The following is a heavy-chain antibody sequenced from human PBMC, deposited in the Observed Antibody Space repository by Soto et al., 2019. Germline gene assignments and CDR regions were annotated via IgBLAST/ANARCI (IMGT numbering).Heavy chain of an antibody. J-gene: IGHJ5*02. V-gene: IGHV3-30*02. CDR1: GFPFDSYG. CDR2: IGFAGNNK. CDR3: AKDPILTTPPSFDP. Sequence: GGSLRLSCVASGFPFDSYGIHWVRRAPGKGLEWVATIGFAGNNKYYADSVKGRFTISRDNSKNTLFLQMNSLGADDTAVYYCAKDPILTTPPSFDPWGQGTLVTVSS. D-gene: IGHD3-9*01.